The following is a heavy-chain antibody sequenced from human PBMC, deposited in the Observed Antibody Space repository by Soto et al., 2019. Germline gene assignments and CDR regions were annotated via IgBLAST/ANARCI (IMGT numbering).Heavy chain of an antibody. D-gene: IGHD6-19*01. Sequence: SETLSLTCTVSGGSISSYYWSWIRQPPGKGLEWIGYIYYSGSTNYNPSLKSRVTISVDNAKNSLSLQMNSLRAEDTAVYYCARDQSGSGWPLHYWGQGTLVTVSS. CDR2: IYYSGST. CDR3: ARDQSGSGWPLHY. V-gene: IGHV4-59*12. J-gene: IGHJ4*02. CDR1: GGSISSYY.